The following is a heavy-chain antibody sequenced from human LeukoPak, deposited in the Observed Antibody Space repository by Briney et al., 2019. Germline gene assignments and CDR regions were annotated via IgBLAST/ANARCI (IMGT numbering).Heavy chain of an antibody. D-gene: IGHD2-8*01. V-gene: IGHV3-23*01. CDR1: GFTFDDYA. J-gene: IGHJ4*02. Sequence: GGSLRLSCAASGFTFDDYAMHWVRQAPGKGLEWVSAISASGGSTYYADSVKGRFTISRDNPKNTLYLQMNSLRAEDTAVHYCAKIGVPFDSWGQGTLVTVSS. CDR3: AKIGVPFDS. CDR2: ISASGGST.